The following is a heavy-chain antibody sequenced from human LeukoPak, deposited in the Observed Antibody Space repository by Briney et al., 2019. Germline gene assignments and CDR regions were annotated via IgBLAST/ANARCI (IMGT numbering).Heavy chain of an antibody. J-gene: IGHJ5*02. D-gene: IGHD2-2*01. CDR1: GFTFTSYY. V-gene: IGHV1-46*01. CDR2: INPSGGST. Sequence: VASVKVSCKASGFTFTSYYMHWVRQAPGQGLEWMGIINPSGGSTNYAQKFQGRVTMTRDTSARTVYMELSRLRSDDTAVYYCARGLGCSSTSCYRGGGVWNNWFDPWGQGTLVTVSS. CDR3: ARGLGCSSTSCYRGGGVWNNWFDP.